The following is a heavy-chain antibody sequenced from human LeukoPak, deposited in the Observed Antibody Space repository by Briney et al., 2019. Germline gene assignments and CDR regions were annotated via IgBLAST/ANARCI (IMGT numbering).Heavy chain of an antibody. Sequence: SETLSLTCTVSDGSITNYDWSWVRQRPGKGLEFIGHVHYSGTANYNPSLRSRVTISIDTSKKHFFLKLKSVTAADTAVYYCARGYGDFRVEGRYFHSWGQGTLVTVSS. V-gene: IGHV4-59*01. D-gene: IGHD4-17*01. CDR2: VHYSGTA. CDR3: ARGYGDFRVEGRYFHS. J-gene: IGHJ4*02. CDR1: DGSITNYD.